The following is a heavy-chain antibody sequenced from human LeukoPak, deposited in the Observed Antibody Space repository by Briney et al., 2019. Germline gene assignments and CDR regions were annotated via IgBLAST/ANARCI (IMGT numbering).Heavy chain of an antibody. V-gene: IGHV4-39*07. J-gene: IGHJ5*02. CDR3: ARERQKRGYSYGTVS. D-gene: IGHD5-18*01. CDR1: GGSISSSSYY. CDR2: IYYSGST. Sequence: SETLSLTCTVSGGSISSSSYYWGWIRQPPGKGLEWIGSIYYSGSTYYNPSPKSRVTISVDTSKNQFSLKLSSVTAADTAVYYCARERQKRGYSYGTVSWGQGTLVTVSS.